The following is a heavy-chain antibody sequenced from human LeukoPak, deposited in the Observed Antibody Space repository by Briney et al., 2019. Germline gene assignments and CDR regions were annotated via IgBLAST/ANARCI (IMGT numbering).Heavy chain of an antibody. D-gene: IGHD2-2*01. CDR2: IYYSGST. V-gene: IGHV4-59*11. CDR3: ARNLLYCSSTSCLDAFDI. J-gene: IGHJ3*02. CDR1: GGSISSHY. Sequence: SETLSLTCTVSGGSISSHYWSWIRQPPGKGLEWIGYIYYSGSTNYNPSLKSRVTISVDTSKNQFSLKLSSVTAADTAVYYCARNLLYCSSTSCLDAFDIWGQGTMVTVSS.